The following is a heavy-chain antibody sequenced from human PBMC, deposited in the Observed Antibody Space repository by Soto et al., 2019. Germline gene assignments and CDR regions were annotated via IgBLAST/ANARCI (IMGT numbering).Heavy chain of an antibody. J-gene: IGHJ4*02. CDR2: ISSSSSTI. CDR1: GFTFSSYS. CDR3: SKETHSNGFSGYLDY. Sequence: GGSLRLSCAAAGFTFSSYSMNWVRQAPGKGLEWVSYISSSSSTIYYADSLKGRFTVSRDNSKDSLYLQINSLRTEDTALYYCSKETHSNGFSGYLDYWGQGTLVTVSS. D-gene: IGHD3-22*01. V-gene: IGHV3-48*04.